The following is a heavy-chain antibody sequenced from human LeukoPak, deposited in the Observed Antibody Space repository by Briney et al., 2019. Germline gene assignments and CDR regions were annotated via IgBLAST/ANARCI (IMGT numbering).Heavy chain of an antibody. CDR2: IITGGGTM. D-gene: IGHD3-22*01. Sequence: HPGGPLRPSSVASGFTISGFEINWFRRPQGRGREWGSYIITGGGTMYYADSVKGRFTISRDNAKNPLYLQMSTLRAEDTAVYYCARASTGVPGEDSSGYYCPDAFDRWRQGRMVTDCS. CDR3: ARASTGVPGEDSSGYYCPDAFDR. CDR1: GFTISGFE. V-gene: IGHV3-48*03. J-gene: IGHJ3*01.